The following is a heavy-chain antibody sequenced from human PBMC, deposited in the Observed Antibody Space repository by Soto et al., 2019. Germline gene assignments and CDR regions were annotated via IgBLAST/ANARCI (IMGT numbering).Heavy chain of an antibody. Sequence: QVQLVESGGGVVQPGRSLRLSCTASGFSVSTHVIHWVRQAPGKGLEWVAVLWYDGSREYYAESVKRRFTISRDNSKNTMYLQMNSLRAEDTAVYYCARVPRYDTWYFDYWGQGTLATVSS. CDR3: ARVPRYDTWYFDY. D-gene: IGHD3-22*01. CDR1: GFSVSTHV. V-gene: IGHV3-33*01. CDR2: LWYDGSRE. J-gene: IGHJ4*02.